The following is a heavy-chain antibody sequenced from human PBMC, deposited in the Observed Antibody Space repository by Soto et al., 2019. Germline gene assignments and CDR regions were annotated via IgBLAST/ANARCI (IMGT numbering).Heavy chain of an antibody. J-gene: IGHJ3*02. CDR2: IIPIFGTA. V-gene: IGHV1-69*13. CDR1: GGTFSSYA. Sequence: AASVKVSCKASGGTFSSYAISWVRQAPGQGLEWMGGIIPIFGTANYAQKFQGRVTITADESTSTAYMELSSLRSEDTAVYYCATGTRGVMSAFDIWGQGTMVTVSS. D-gene: IGHD3-16*01. CDR3: ATGTRGVMSAFDI.